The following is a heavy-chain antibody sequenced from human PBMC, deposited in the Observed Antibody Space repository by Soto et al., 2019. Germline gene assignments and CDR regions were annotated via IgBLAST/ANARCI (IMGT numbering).Heavy chain of an antibody. Sequence: QVQLVESGGGLVKPGGSLRLSCAASGFTFSDYYMSWIRQAPGKGLEWVSYISSSGSTIYYADSVKGRFTISRDNAKNSLYLQMNRLRAEDTEVYYCARVSREQWLASFFGYWGQGTLVTVSS. D-gene: IGHD6-19*01. J-gene: IGHJ4*02. CDR1: GFTFSDYY. CDR2: ISSSGSTI. CDR3: ARVSREQWLASFFGY. V-gene: IGHV3-11*01.